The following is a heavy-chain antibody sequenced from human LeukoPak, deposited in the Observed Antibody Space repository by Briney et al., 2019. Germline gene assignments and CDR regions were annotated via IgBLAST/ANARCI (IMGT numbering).Heavy chain of an antibody. CDR2: INHSGST. CDR3: EGGLRDFDWLSRKGDWFDP. V-gene: IGHV4-34*01. J-gene: IGHJ5*02. D-gene: IGHD3-9*01. CDR1: GGSFSGYY. Sequence: SETLSLTCAVYGGSFSGYYWSWIRQPPGKGLEWIGEINHSGSTNYNPSLKSRVTISVDTSKNQFSLKVSSVTAADTSFYHGEGGLRDFDWLSRKGDWFDPWGQGTLVTVSS.